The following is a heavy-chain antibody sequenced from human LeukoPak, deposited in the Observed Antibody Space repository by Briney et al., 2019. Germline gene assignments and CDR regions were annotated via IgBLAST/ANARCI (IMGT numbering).Heavy chain of an antibody. CDR1: GFTFSNYG. Sequence: GGSLRLSCTASGFTFSNYGMHWVSQAPGKGLEWVAFIRNDDGSNKYYADSVKGRFTISRDNSKNTVHLQMNSLRVEYTAVYYCAKDEAQYFQHWGQGTLVTVSA. CDR2: IRNDDGSNK. J-gene: IGHJ1*01. V-gene: IGHV3-30*02. CDR3: AKDEAQYFQH.